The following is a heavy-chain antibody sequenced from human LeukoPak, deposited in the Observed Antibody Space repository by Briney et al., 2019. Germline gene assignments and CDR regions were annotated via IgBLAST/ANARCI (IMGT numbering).Heavy chain of an antibody. CDR3: ARDDFYSPFDY. J-gene: IGHJ4*02. CDR1: GGSISSHY. D-gene: IGHD2-21*02. CDR2: IYYSGST. V-gene: IGHV4-59*11. Sequence: SETLSLTCTVSGGSISSHYWSWIRQPPGKGLEWIGYIYYSGSTNYNPSLKSRVTISVDTSKNRFSLKLSSVTAADTAVYYCARDDFYSPFDYWGQGTLVTVSS.